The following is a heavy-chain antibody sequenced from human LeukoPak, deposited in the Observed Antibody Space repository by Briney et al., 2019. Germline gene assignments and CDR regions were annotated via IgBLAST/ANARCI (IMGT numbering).Heavy chain of an antibody. D-gene: IGHD2-2*01. CDR3: ARNLYLTQAFDY. J-gene: IGHJ4*02. Sequence: SETLSLTCIVSGYSISSGYYWGWIRQPPGKGLEWIGSIYHSGSTYYNPSLKSRVTISVDASKNQFSLKLSSVTAADTAVYYCARNLYLTQAFDYWGQRTLVTVSS. CDR1: GYSISSGYY. CDR2: IYHSGST. V-gene: IGHV4-38-2*02.